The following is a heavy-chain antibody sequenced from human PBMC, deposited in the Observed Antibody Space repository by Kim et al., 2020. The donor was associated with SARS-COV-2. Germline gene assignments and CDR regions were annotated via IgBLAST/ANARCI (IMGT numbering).Heavy chain of an antibody. D-gene: IGHD3-9*01. V-gene: IGHV4-34*01. Sequence: SETLSLTCAVYGGSFSGYYWSWIRQPPGKGLEWIGEINHSGSTNYNPSLKSRVTISVDTSKNQFSLKLSSVTAADTAVYYCARAWYYDILTGYYNYYGMDVWGQGTTVTVSS. CDR2: INHSGST. CDR3: ARAWYYDILTGYYNYYGMDV. J-gene: IGHJ6*02. CDR1: GGSFSGYY.